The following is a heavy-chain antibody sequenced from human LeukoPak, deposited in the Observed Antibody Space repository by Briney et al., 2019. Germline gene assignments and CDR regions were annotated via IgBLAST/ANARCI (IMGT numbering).Heavy chain of an antibody. CDR2: IISSSSYI. V-gene: IGHV3-21*01. CDR3: ARDTGYSSSWVRKYFDY. D-gene: IGHD6-13*01. Sequence: GGSLRLSCAASGFTFSSYSMNWVRQAPGKGLEWVSSIISSSSYIYYADSLKGRFTIPRDNAKNSLYLQMNSLRAEDTAVYYCARDTGYSSSWVRKYFDYWGQGTLVTVSS. J-gene: IGHJ4*02. CDR1: GFTFSSYS.